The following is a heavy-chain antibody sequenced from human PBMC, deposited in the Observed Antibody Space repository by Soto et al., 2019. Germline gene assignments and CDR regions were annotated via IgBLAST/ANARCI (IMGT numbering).Heavy chain of an antibody. CDR2: IDPTDSHA. CDR1: GYSFTSYW. D-gene: IGHD3-3*01. V-gene: IGHV5-10-1*01. J-gene: IGHJ4*02. CDR3: TSLAWSGASAY. Sequence: GESLKISCKGSGYSFTSYWISWVRQMPGRGLEWMGRIDPTDSHASYSPSFQGHVSIAIDKSISASYLQWNSLKASDTAIYYCTSLAWSGASAYRGQGTLVTVSS.